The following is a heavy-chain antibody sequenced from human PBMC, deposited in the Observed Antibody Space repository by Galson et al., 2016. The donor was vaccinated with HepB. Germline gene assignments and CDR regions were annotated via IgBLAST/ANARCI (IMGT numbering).Heavy chain of an antibody. D-gene: IGHD3-22*01. CDR3: VRDHYDSSGYPYNWFDP. CDR1: GYTFTNYA. J-gene: IGHJ5*02. Sequence: SVKVSCKASGYTFTNYATHWVRQAPGQRLEWMGWINAGNGNTKYSQKFQGRVTITRDTSASTAYMELSSLRSEDTAVYYCVRDHYDSSGYPYNWFDPWGQGTLVTVSS. V-gene: IGHV1-3*01. CDR2: INAGNGNT.